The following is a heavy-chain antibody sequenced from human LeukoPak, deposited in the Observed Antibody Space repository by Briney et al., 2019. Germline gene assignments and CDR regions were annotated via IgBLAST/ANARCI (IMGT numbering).Heavy chain of an antibody. CDR3: ARGTVNGYYYGMDV. J-gene: IGHJ6*02. V-gene: IGHV1-2*04. CDR2: MNPNSGGT. Sequence: ASVKVSCKASGYTFTSYDINWVRQATGQGLEWMGWMNPNSGGTTYAQKFQGWVTMTRDTSISTAYMELSRLRSDDTAVYYCARGTVNGYYYGMDVWGQGTTVTVSS. D-gene: IGHD4-17*01. CDR1: GYTFTSYD.